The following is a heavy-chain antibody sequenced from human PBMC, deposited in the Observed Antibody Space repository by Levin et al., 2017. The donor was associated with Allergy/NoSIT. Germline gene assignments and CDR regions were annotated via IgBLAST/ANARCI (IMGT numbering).Heavy chain of an antibody. CDR3: ARERSVGSSWYSFDY. V-gene: IGHV1-69*13. CDR2: IIPIFGTA. J-gene: IGHJ4*02. D-gene: IGHD6-13*01. CDR1: GGTFSSYA. Sequence: ASVKVSCKASGGTFSSYAISWVRQAPGQGLEWMGGIIPIFGTANYAQKFQGRVTITADESTSTAYMELSSLRSEDTAVYYCARERSVGSSWYSFDYWGQGTLVTVSS.